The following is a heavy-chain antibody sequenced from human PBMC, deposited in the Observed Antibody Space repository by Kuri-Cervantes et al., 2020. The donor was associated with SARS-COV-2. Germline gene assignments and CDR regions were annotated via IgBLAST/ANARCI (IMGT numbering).Heavy chain of an antibody. CDR2: ISHSGST. J-gene: IGHJ4*02. CDR1: GFSYH. D-gene: IGHD3-10*01. Sequence: SETLSLTCYVSGFSYHWGWIRQSPGKGLEWIGSISHSGSTYYSPSLKSRVTISADTSNNQFSLTMRSVAAADTALYYCAREEGYGSGSYGEDYWGQGTLVTVSS. CDR3: AREEGYGSGSYGEDY. V-gene: IGHV4-38-2*02.